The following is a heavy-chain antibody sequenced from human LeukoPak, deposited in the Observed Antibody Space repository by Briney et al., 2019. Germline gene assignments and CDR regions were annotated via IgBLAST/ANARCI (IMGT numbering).Heavy chain of an antibody. J-gene: IGHJ3*02. CDR1: GYSISSGYY. CDR3: ARPKSTYYTDAFDI. CDR2: IYHSGST. D-gene: IGHD3-3*01. V-gene: IGHV4-38-2*01. Sequence: KTSETLSLTCAVSGYSISSGYYWGWIRQPPGKGLEWIGSIYHSGSTYYNPSLKSRVTISVDTSKTQFSLKLSSVTAADTAVYYCARPKSTYYTDAFDIWGQGTMVTVSS.